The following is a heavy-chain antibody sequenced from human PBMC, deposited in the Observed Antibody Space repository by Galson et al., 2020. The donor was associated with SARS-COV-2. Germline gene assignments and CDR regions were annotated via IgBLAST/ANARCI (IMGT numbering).Heavy chain of an antibody. V-gene: IGHV4-30-2*01. CDR3: ARLHYGEYAPEAFDI. CDR2: ISHSGGT. J-gene: IGHJ3*02. CDR1: GTYIRSGSYS. D-gene: IGHD4-17*01. Sequence: SETLSLTCAVSGTYIRSGSYSWNWIRQPPGKGMEWIGYISHSGGTYYNPSLKSRVTISGDRSKNQFSLRLSSVTAADTAVYYCARLHYGEYAPEAFDIWGPGTRVTVAS.